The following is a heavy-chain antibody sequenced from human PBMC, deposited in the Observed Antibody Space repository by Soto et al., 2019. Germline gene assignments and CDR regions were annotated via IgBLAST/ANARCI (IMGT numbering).Heavy chain of an antibody. CDR1: GGSFRGYH. CDR2: INHRGRT. D-gene: IGHD3-3*01. Sequence: SETLTPPLGVHGGSFRGYHWSWSRQSPGKGPEWIGGINHRGRTRNPPSYTPSPKSRVTISVDTSKNQFSLTLCSVTAADTAVYYCARGSSKLIFGVVRRTFYGMDAWGQGTTVTVSS. V-gene: IGHV4-34*01. CDR3: ARGSSKLIFGVVRRTFYGMDA. J-gene: IGHJ6*02.